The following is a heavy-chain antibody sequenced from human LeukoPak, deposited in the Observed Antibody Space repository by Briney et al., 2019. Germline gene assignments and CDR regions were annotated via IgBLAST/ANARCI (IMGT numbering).Heavy chain of an antibody. Sequence: GSLRLSCAASGFTFSSYSMMWVRQPPGKGLEWIGEINHSGSTNYNPSLKSRVTISVDTSKNQFSLKLSSVTAADTAVYYCARRPYGSGSYPSSNWFDPWGQGTLVTVSS. V-gene: IGHV4-34*01. D-gene: IGHD3-10*01. J-gene: IGHJ5*02. CDR3: ARRPYGSGSYPSSNWFDP. CDR2: INHSGST. CDR1: GFTFSSYS.